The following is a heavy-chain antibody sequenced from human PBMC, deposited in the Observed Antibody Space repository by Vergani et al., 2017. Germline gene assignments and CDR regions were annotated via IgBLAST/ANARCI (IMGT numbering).Heavy chain of an antibody. Sequence: QVQLQESGPGLMKPSQTLSLTCNVSGVSISNSSYYWSWIRQPAGKGLEWLGRVYISRPTNYNPSLKNRVIMSVDTSKNQFSLKLNSVSAADTAVYYCARSFFDYWSGYQGYYFDYWGQGILVTVSS. V-gene: IGHV4-61*02. D-gene: IGHD3-3*01. J-gene: IGHJ4*01. CDR3: ARSFFDYWSGYQGYYFDY. CDR1: GVSISNSSYY. CDR2: VYISRPT.